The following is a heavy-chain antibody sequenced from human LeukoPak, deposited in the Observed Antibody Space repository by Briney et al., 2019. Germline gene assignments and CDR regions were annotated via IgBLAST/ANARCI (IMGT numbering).Heavy chain of an antibody. CDR2: IISSGRTT. CDR3: ARDRVGTLY. J-gene: IGHJ4*02. V-gene: IGHV3-48*03. Sequence: GGSLRLSCVASGFTFSNYEMNWVRQAPGKGLEWVSYIISSGRTTYYADSVKGRFTISRDNAKNSLYLQMNSLRAEDTAVYYCARDRVGTLYWGQGTLVTVSS. CDR1: GFTFSNYE. D-gene: IGHD4-23*01.